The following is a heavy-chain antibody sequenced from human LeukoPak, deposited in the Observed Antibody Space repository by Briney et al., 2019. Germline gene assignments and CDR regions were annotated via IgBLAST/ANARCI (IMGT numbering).Heavy chain of an antibody. Sequence: ASVKVSCKGSGYTFTSYGISWVRQAPGQGLEWMGWISAYNGNTNYAQKLQGRVTMTTDTSTSTAYMELRSLRSDDTAVYYCARVGGYNPLYYFDYWGQGTLVTVSS. D-gene: IGHD5-24*01. CDR2: ISAYNGNT. CDR3: ARVGGYNPLYYFDY. J-gene: IGHJ4*02. CDR1: GYTFTSYG. V-gene: IGHV1-18*01.